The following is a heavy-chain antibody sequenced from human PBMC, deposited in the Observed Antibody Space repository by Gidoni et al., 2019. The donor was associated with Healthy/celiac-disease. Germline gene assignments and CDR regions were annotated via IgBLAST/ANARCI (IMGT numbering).Heavy chain of an antibody. D-gene: IGHD6-13*01. Sequence: QVQLLESGGGVVQPRRSLRLSCAASGFPFSRHGMHWVRQAPGKGLEWVAVIWYDGSNKYYADSVKGRFTISRDNSKNTLYLQMNSLRAEDTAVYYCARAPGIAAAADWDFDYWGQGTLVTVSS. J-gene: IGHJ4*02. V-gene: IGHV3-33*01. CDR3: ARAPGIAAAADWDFDY. CDR1: GFPFSRHG. CDR2: IWYDGSNK.